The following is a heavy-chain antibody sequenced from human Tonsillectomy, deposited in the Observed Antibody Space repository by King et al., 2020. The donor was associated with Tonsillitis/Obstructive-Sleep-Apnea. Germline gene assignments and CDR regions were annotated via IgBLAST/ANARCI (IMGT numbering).Heavy chain of an antibody. V-gene: IGHV3-74*01. D-gene: IGHD2-2*01. J-gene: IGHJ2*01. Sequence: VQLVESGGGLVQPGGSLRLSCAAYGFTFSSYWMHWVRQAPGKGLVWVSRINSDGSSTSYADSVKGRFTISRDNAKNTLYLQMNSLRAEDTAVYYCARGLGGYCSSPSCYARWYFDLWGRGTLVTVSS. CDR2: INSDGSST. CDR3: ARGLGGYCSSPSCYARWYFDL. CDR1: GFTFSSYW.